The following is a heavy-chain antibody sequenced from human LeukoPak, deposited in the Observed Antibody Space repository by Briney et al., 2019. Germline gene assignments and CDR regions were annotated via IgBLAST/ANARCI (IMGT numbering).Heavy chain of an antibody. CDR2: IYTRGST. Sequence: SETLSLTCTVPGGSISSYYWTWIRQPAGKGLEWIGRIYTRGSTNYNPSLKSRVTMSVDKSKNQFSLKLSSVTAADTAVYYCAGEDHYYDSSGYYYGGEDYWGQGTLVTVSS. V-gene: IGHV4-4*07. CDR1: GGSISSYY. D-gene: IGHD3-22*01. CDR3: AGEDHYYDSSGYYYGGEDY. J-gene: IGHJ4*02.